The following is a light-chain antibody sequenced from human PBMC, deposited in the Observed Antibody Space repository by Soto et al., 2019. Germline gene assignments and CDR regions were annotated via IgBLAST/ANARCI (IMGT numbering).Light chain of an antibody. CDR1: QSVSSN. V-gene: IGKV3-15*01. CDR2: GAS. Sequence: EIVMTQSPATLSVSPGERATLSCRASQSVSSNLACYQQKPGQAPRLLIYGASTRATGIPARFSGSGSGTEFTLTISSLQSEDFAVYYCQQYNSYPWTFGQGTKVDIK. CDR3: QQYNSYPWT. J-gene: IGKJ1*01.